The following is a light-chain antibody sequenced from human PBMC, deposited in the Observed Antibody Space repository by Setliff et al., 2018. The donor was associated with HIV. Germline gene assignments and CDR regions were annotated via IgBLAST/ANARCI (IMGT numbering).Light chain of an antibody. V-gene: IGLV2-14*03. Sequence: QSVLTQPASVSASPGQSITISCTGTSSDVGGYNFVSWYQQHPGEAPNLIIYDVRNRPSGISNRFSGSKSGNTASLTISGLQAEDEADYYCLSYSSSITLVFGGGTK. CDR1: SSDVGGYNF. CDR2: DVR. J-gene: IGLJ2*01. CDR3: LSYSSSITLV.